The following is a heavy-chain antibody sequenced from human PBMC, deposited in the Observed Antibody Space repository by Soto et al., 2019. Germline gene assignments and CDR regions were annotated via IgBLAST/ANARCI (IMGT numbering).Heavy chain of an antibody. Sequence: KTPGESLKISCKGSGYSFTSYWIGWVRQMPGKGLEWMGIIYPGDSDTRYSPSFQGQVTISADKSISTAYLQWSSLKASDTAMYYCARHGDDIVVVPAAILRGYYYYYGMDVWGQGTTVTVSS. CDR3: ARHGDDIVVVPAAILRGYYYYYGMDV. V-gene: IGHV5-51*01. CDR1: GYSFTSYW. J-gene: IGHJ6*02. D-gene: IGHD2-2*02. CDR2: IYPGDSDT.